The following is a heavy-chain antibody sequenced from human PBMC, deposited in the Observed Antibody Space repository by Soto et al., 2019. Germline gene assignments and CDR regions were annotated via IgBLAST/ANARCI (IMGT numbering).Heavy chain of an antibody. CDR3: AKDRRSGYVGY. V-gene: IGHV3-30*18. CDR1: GFTFSSYG. J-gene: IGHJ4*02. Sequence: GESLKISCAASGFTFSSYGMHWVRQAPGKGLEWVAVISYDGSNKYYADSVKGRFTISRDNSKNTLYLQMNSLRAEDTAVYYCAKDRRSGYVGYWGQGTLVTVSS. CDR2: ISYDGSNK. D-gene: IGHD5-12*01.